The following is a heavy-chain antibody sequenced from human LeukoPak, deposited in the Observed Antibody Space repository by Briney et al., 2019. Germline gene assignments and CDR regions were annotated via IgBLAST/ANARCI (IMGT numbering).Heavy chain of an antibody. V-gene: IGHV4-39*07. CDR2: IYYSGST. D-gene: IGHD2-21*01. CDR1: GASISSTAYY. CDR3: AVGVIADGVVDH. Sequence: SETLSLTCTVSGASISSTAYYWDWIRQPPGKGLEWIGTIYYSGSTYFNPSLKSRVTISVDTSKNQFSLKLSSVTAADAAVYYCAVGVIADGVVDHWGQGTLVTVSS. J-gene: IGHJ5*02.